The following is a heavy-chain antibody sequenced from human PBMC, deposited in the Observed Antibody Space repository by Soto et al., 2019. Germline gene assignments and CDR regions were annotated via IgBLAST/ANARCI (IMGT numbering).Heavy chain of an antibody. CDR2: ISAYNGNT. D-gene: IGHD1-1*01. CDR1: GYTFTSYG. Sequence: ASVKVSCKASGYTFTSYGISWVRQAPGQGLEWMGWISAYNGNTNYAQKLQGRVTMTTDTSTSTAYMELRSLRSDDTAVYYCARMGGYMTNGYYYGMDVWGQGTTVTAP. CDR3: ARMGGYMTNGYYYGMDV. V-gene: IGHV1-18*01. J-gene: IGHJ6*02.